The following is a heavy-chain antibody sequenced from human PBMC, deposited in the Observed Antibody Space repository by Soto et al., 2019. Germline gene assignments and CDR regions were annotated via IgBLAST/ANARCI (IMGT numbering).Heavy chain of an antibody. CDR1: GFTLSSYG. D-gene: IGHD3-22*01. Sequence: PGGSLRLSCAASGFTLSSYGMHWVRQAPGRGLEWVTVISSDVDNKYYADSVKGRFTISRDNSKNTLYLQMNSLRAEDTAVYYCAFKFDNSGYNYYYYGMDVWGQGTTVTVS. CDR2: ISSDVDNK. CDR3: AFKFDNSGYNYYYYGMDV. V-gene: IGHV3-30*03. J-gene: IGHJ6*02.